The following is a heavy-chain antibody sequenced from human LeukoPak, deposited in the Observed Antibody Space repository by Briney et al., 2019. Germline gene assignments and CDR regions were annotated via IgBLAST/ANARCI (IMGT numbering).Heavy chain of an antibody. Sequence: TSETLSLTCTVSGGSISSGDYYWSWIRQPPGKGLEWIGYIYYSGSTYYNPSLKSRVIISVDTSKNQFSLKLSSVTAADTAVYYCARLAVGIDYWGQGTLVTVSS. J-gene: IGHJ4*02. CDR3: ARLAVGIDY. V-gene: IGHV4-30-4*08. CDR1: GGSISSGDYY. D-gene: IGHD6-19*01. CDR2: IYYSGST.